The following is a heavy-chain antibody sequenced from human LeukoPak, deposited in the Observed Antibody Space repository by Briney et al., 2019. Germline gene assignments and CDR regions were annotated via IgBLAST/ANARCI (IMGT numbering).Heavy chain of an antibody. Sequence: ASVKVSCKASGDTFSSYAISWVRQAPGQGLEWMGGIIPIFGTANYAQKFQGRVTITADESTSTAYMELSSLRSEDTAVYYCARVGILRFLEWTHGNTYYFDYWGQGTLVTVSS. D-gene: IGHD3-3*01. CDR2: IIPIFGTA. CDR1: GDTFSSYA. V-gene: IGHV1-69*13. J-gene: IGHJ4*02. CDR3: ARVGILRFLEWTHGNTYYFDY.